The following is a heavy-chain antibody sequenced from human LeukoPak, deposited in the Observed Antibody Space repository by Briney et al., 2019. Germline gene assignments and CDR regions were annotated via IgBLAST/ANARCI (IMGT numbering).Heavy chain of an antibody. CDR3: ARENNVVVIAYPPFDY. D-gene: IGHD2-21*01. Sequence: GGSLRLSCAAFGFTFNTYSMNWVRQTPGKGLEWVSSISSSSRYIYYADSVKGRFTISRDNAKNSLYLQMNSLRAEDTAVYYCARENNVVVIAYPPFDYWGQGTLVTVSS. CDR2: ISSSSRYI. J-gene: IGHJ4*02. CDR1: GFTFNTYS. V-gene: IGHV3-21*01.